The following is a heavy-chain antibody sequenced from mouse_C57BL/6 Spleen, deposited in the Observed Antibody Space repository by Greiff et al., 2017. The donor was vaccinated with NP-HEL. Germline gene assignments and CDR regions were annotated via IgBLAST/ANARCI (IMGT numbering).Heavy chain of an antibody. CDR2: IYPRDGST. CDR1: GYTFTDHT. Sequence: VQLQQSDAELVKPGASVKISCKVSGYTFTDHTIHWVKQRPEQGLEWIGYIYPRDGSTKYNEKFKGKATLTADKSSSTAYMQLNSLTSEDSAVDFCARSGFDYYGSPYWYFDVWGTGTTVTVAS. D-gene: IGHD1-1*01. J-gene: IGHJ1*03. V-gene: IGHV1-78*01. CDR3: ARSGFDYYGSPYWYFDV.